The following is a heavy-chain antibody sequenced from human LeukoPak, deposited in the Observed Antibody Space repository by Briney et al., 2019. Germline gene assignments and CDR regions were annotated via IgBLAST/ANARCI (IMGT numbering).Heavy chain of an antibody. CDR2: IYYSGST. V-gene: IGHV4-59*07. CDR3: ARGRPYSRFIDY. D-gene: IGHD6-13*01. Sequence: SDTLSLLRIVSGGSISSYYWSWIRQPPGKGLEWIGYIYYSGSTNYNPSLKSRVTISVDTPKNQFSLKLSSVTAADTAVYYCARGRPYSRFIDYLGQGTLVTVSS. CDR1: GGSISSYY. J-gene: IGHJ4*02.